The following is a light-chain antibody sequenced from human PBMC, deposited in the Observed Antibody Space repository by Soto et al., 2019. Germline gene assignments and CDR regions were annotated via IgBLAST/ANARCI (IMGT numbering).Light chain of an antibody. CDR2: DAS. Sequence: DIQMTQSPSPLSASVGARFTITCPASQSISSCLAWYQQKPGKAPKLLIYDASSLESGVPSRFSGSGSGTEFTLTISSLQPDDFATYYCQQYNSYSLTWTFGQGTKVDIK. CDR3: QQYNSYSLTWT. V-gene: IGKV1-5*01. CDR1: QSISSC. J-gene: IGKJ1*01.